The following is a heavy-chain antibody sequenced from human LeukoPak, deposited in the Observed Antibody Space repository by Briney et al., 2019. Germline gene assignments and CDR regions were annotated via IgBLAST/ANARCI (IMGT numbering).Heavy chain of an antibody. Sequence: SETLSLTCTVSGGSISSYYWSWIRQPPGKGLEWIGYIYYSGSTNYNPSLKSRVTISVDTSNNQFSLKLSSVTAADTAVYYCARSSDHCSSTSCSTPFDYWGQGTLVTVSS. V-gene: IGHV4-59*01. CDR2: IYYSGST. D-gene: IGHD2-2*01. CDR1: GGSISSYY. CDR3: ARSSDHCSSTSCSTPFDY. J-gene: IGHJ4*02.